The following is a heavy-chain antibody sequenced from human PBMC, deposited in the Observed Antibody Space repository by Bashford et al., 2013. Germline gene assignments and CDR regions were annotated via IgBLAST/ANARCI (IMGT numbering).Heavy chain of an antibody. J-gene: IGHJ5*02. CDR2: IIPYSGAA. V-gene: IGHV1-2*02. Sequence: ASVKVSCKASGYTFNGFYIHWVRQAPGQGLEWMGWIIPYSGAANYAQKFQGRVTLTRDTSTSTAYMELDSLRSDDTAIYYCARPHSSENPAEGWFDPWGQGTLVTVSS. D-gene: IGHD6-19*01. CDR3: ARPHSSENPAEGWFDP. CDR1: GYTFNGFY.